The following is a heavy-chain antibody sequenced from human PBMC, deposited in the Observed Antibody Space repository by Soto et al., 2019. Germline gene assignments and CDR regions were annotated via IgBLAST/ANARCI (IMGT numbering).Heavy chain of an antibody. D-gene: IGHD2-8*01. J-gene: IGHJ4*02. CDR1: GFTFSDYY. Sequence: GGSLRLSCAASGFTFSDYYMNWIRQAPGKGPVWVSRIKYDGSTTTYADSVKGRFTISRDNAKNTLYLQMNSLRVEDTAVYYCARALYGLARVVDYWGQGTQVTVSS. CDR2: IKYDGSTT. CDR3: ARALYGLARVVDY. V-gene: IGHV3-74*01.